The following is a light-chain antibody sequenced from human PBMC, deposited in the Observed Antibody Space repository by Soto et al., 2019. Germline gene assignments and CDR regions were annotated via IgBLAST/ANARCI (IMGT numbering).Light chain of an antibody. Sequence: EIVLTQSPGTLSLSPGERATLSCRASQSVSSSYLAWYQQKPGQAPRLLIYGASTRATGIPARFSGIVSGTEFTLTISCLQSEDFAVYYCQQYNNWLSITFGQGTRLEIK. CDR3: QQYNNWLSIT. V-gene: IGKV3-15*01. CDR2: GAS. J-gene: IGKJ5*01. CDR1: QSVSSSY.